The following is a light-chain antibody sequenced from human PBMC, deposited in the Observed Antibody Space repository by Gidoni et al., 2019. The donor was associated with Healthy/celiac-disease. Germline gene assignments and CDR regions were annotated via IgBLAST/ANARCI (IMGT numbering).Light chain of an antibody. CDR1: QSVSSSY. J-gene: IGKJ4*01. CDR3: QQYGSSPPLT. CDR2: GAS. V-gene: IGKV3-20*01. Sequence: DIALTQSPGTLSLSPGERATLSCRASQSVSSSYLAWYQQKPGQAPRLLIYGASSRATGIPDRFSGSGSGTDFTLTISRLEPEDFAVYYCQQYGSSPPLTFGGGTKVEIK.